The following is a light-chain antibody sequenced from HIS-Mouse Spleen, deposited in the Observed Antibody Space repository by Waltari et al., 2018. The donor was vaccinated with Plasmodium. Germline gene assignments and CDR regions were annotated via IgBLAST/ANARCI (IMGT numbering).Light chain of an antibody. CDR1: ELPKKY. V-gene: IGLV3-10*01. Sequence: SYELTQPPSVSVSPGQTARITCSGDELPKKYAYWYQQKSGQAPVLVIYEDSKRPSGIPERCSGSSAGKMATLTISGAQVEDEADYYCYSTDSSGNHRVFGGGTKLIVL. CDR2: EDS. J-gene: IGLJ3*02. CDR3: YSTDSSGNHRV.